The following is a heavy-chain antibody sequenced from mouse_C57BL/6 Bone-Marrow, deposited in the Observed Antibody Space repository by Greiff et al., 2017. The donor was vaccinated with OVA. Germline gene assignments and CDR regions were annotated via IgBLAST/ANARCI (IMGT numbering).Heavy chain of an antibody. J-gene: IGHJ2*01. CDR1: GYAFTNYL. CDR3: ARGNLRDY. CDR2: INPGSGGT. Sequence: LQESGAELVRPGTSVKVSCKASGYAFTNYLIEWVKQRPGQGLEWIGVINPGSGGTNYNEKFKGKATLTADKSSSTAYMQLSSLTSEDSAVYFCARGNLRDYWGQGTTLTVSS. V-gene: IGHV1-54*01.